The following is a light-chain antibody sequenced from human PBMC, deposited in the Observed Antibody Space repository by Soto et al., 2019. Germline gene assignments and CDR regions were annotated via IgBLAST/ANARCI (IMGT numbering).Light chain of an antibody. CDR2: AAS. V-gene: IGKV1-39*01. Sequence: DIQMTQSPSSLSASVGDRVTITCRASQSISNYLNWYQQKPGKAPKLLIYAASSMQSGVPSRVSGSGSETDFTLTISSLRPDDSATYYCQQSFSPLWTFGQGTKVEV. J-gene: IGKJ1*01. CDR1: QSISNY. CDR3: QQSFSPLWT.